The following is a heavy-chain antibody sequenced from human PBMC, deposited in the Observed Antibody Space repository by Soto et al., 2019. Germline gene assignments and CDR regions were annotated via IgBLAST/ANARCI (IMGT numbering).Heavy chain of an antibody. D-gene: IGHD1-26*01. Sequence: QVQLQESGPGLVKPSETLSLTCTVSGGSVSSGSYYWSWIRQPPGKGLEWIGYIYYSGSTNYNPSLKSRVTISVDTSKNQFSLKLSSVTAADTAVYYCAREVSGSYDPNYFYYYGMDVWGQGTTVTVSS. CDR2: IYYSGST. CDR1: GGSVSSGSYY. J-gene: IGHJ6*02. V-gene: IGHV4-61*01. CDR3: AREVSGSYDPNYFYYYGMDV.